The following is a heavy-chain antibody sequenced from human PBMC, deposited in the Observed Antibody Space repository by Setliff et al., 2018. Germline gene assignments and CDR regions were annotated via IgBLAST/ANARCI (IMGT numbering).Heavy chain of an antibody. V-gene: IGHV1-69*13. J-gene: IGHJ3*01. D-gene: IGHD3-22*01. CDR3: ARDKADYYDRSGYSGASDV. CDR1: GGTFGSSA. Sequence: SVKVSCKASGGTFGSSALSWVRQAPGQGLEWMGGIIPMFDSGIYAEPFQGLVPLRSSYSTSPVYMELTRLRPEDTAIYYCARDKADYYDRSGYSGASDVWGQGTMVTVS. CDR2: IIPMFDSG.